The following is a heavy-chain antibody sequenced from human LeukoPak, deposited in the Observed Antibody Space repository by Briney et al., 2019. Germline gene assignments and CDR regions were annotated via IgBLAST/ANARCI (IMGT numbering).Heavy chain of an antibody. CDR3: AKDHSDYYDSSGYYDY. J-gene: IGHJ4*02. V-gene: IGHV3-30*02. Sequence: GGSLRLSCAASGFTFSSYGMHWVRQAPGKGLEWVAFIRYDGSNKYYADSVKGRFTISRDNSKNTLYLQVKSLRAEDTAVYYCAKDHSDYYDSSGYYDYWGQGTLVTVSS. D-gene: IGHD3-22*01. CDR2: IRYDGSNK. CDR1: GFTFSSYG.